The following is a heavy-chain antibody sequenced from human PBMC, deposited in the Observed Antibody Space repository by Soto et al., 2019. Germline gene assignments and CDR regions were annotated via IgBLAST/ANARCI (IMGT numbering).Heavy chain of an antibody. V-gene: IGHV3-23*01. Sequence: EVQLLESGGGLVQPGGSLRLSCAASGFTFSSYAMSWVRQAPGKGLEWVSDISGGGDNTDYADSVRGRFTISRDNSKNTLYLQMNSLRAEDTAKYYCAKDRSSSGSGVRFDRWGQGTLVTVSS. D-gene: IGHD6-19*01. CDR1: GFTFSSYA. J-gene: IGHJ5*02. CDR3: AKDRSSSGSGVRFDR. CDR2: ISGGGDNT.